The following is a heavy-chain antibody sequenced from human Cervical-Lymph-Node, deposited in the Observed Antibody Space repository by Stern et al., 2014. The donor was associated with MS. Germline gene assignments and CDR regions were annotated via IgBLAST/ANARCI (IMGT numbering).Heavy chain of an antibody. Sequence: MQLVESGAEVTKPGSSVKVSCKASEGNFSKFPSSWVRQAPGQGLEWMGGVCPVFGTPTYAQEFRGRVAITADVSTSTVYMELSSLRSDDTAVYYCALSSETSDRWYSLGYDLWGQGTLVTVSS. CDR2: VCPVFGTP. V-gene: IGHV1-69*01. D-gene: IGHD6-13*01. CDR1: EGNFSKFP. J-gene: IGHJ5*02. CDR3: ALSSETSDRWYSLGYDL.